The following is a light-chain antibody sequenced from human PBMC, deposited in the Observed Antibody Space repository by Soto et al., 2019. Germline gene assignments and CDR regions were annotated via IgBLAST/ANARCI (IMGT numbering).Light chain of an antibody. CDR3: QQGT. J-gene: IGKJ1*01. CDR2: DAS. V-gene: IGKV1-5*01. CDR1: QSISSW. Sequence: DIQMTQSPSTLSASVGDRVTITCRASQSISSWLAWYQQKPGKAPKLLIYDASSLESGVPSRFSGSGSGTEFTLTISSLQPDDFATYYCQQGTFGQGTK.